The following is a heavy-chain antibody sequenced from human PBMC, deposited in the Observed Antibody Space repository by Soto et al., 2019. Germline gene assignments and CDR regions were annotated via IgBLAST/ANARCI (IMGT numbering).Heavy chain of an antibody. CDR2: INHSGST. J-gene: IGHJ6*03. D-gene: IGHD2-15*01. CDR1: GGSFSGYY. Sequence: SETLSLTCAVYGGSFSGYYWSWIRQPPGKGLEWIGEINHSGSTNYNPSLKSRVTISVDTSKNQFSLKLSSVTAADTAVYYCARVLRGSPPLPNPRYYYYYYMDVWGKGTTVTVSS. V-gene: IGHV4-34*01. CDR3: ARVLRGSPPLPNPRYYYYYYMDV.